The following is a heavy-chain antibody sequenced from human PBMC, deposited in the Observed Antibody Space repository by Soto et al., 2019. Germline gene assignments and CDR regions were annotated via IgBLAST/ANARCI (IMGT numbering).Heavy chain of an antibody. CDR1: GYTLTELS. CDR2: FDPEDGET. Sequence: QVQLVQSGAEVKKPGASVKVSCKVSGYTLTELSMHWVRQAPGKGLEWMGGFDPEDGETIYAQKFQGRVTMTEDTSTDTAYMELSSLRSEDTAVYYCATDWIGDWGWAEYFQHWGQGTLVTVSS. CDR3: ATDWIGDWGWAEYFQH. D-gene: IGHD2-21*02. J-gene: IGHJ1*01. V-gene: IGHV1-24*01.